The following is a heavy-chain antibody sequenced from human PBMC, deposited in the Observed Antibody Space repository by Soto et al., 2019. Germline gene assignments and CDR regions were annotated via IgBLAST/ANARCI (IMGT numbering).Heavy chain of an antibody. Sequence: GSLRLSCAASGFTFSSYWMQWVRQAPGKGLVWVSRINSDGTTTTYADSVKVRFTIPRDNAKNTLFLQMNSLRAEDTAVYYCGRAPGGTGIVDYWGQGTLVTVSS. CDR3: GRAPGGTGIVDY. V-gene: IGHV3-74*01. J-gene: IGHJ4*02. CDR1: GFTFSSYW. D-gene: IGHD1-1*01. CDR2: INSDGTTT.